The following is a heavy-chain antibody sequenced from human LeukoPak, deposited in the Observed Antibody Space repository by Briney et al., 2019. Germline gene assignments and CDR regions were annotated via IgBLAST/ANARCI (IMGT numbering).Heavy chain of an antibody. J-gene: IGHJ4*02. V-gene: IGHV1-18*01. Sequence: GASVKVSCKTSGYTFTSYGLTWVRQAPGQGLEWMGWISTYNGNTNYAQNLQGGVTMTTDTSTSTAYMELSRLRSDDTAVYYCARDNDSRDPPHFDYWGQGTLVTVSS. CDR3: ARDNDSRDPPHFDY. D-gene: IGHD3-16*01. CDR1: GYTFTSYG. CDR2: ISTYNGNT.